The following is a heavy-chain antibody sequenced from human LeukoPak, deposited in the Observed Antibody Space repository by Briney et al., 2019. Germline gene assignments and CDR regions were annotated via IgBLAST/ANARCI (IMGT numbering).Heavy chain of an antibody. Sequence: GGSLRLSCAASGFTFSSYAMHGVRQAPGKGLEWVAVISYDGSNKYYADSVKGRFTISRDNSKNTLYLQMNSLRAEDTAVYYCARDSAIAAAGGYFDYWGQGTLVTVSS. CDR1: GFTFSSYA. CDR3: ARDSAIAAAGGYFDY. V-gene: IGHV3-30-3*01. CDR2: ISYDGSNK. J-gene: IGHJ4*02. D-gene: IGHD6-13*01.